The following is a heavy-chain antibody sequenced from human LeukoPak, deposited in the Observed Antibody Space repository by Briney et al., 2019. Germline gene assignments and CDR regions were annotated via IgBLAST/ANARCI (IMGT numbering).Heavy chain of an antibody. J-gene: IGHJ6*02. Sequence: GGSLRLSCAASGFTFSSYAMHWVRQAPGKGLEWVAVISYDGSNKYYADSVKGRFTISRDNSKNTLYLQMNSLRAEDTAVYYCARDRGSSWYEAHYYYGMDVWGQGTTVTVSS. CDR2: ISYDGSNK. V-gene: IGHV3-30-3*01. D-gene: IGHD6-13*01. CDR1: GFTFSSYA. CDR3: ARDRGSSWYEAHYYYGMDV.